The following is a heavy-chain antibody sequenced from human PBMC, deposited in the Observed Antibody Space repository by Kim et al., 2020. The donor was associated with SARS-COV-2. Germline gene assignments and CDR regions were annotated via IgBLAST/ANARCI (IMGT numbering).Heavy chain of an antibody. CDR3: ATYYGSGSYQGY. V-gene: IGHV3-11*01. Sequence: YYAASVKGRFTISRDNAKNSLYLQMNSLRAEDTAVYYCATYYGSGSYQGYWGQGTLVTVSS. D-gene: IGHD3-10*01. J-gene: IGHJ4*02.